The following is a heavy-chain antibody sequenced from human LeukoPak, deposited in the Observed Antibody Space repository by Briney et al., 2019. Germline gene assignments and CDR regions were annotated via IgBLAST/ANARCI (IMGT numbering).Heavy chain of an antibody. V-gene: IGHV4-30-4*01. CDR1: DGFISSGDYY. J-gene: IGHJ4*02. CDR2: IYYSGST. Sequence: SETLSLTCTVSDGFISSGDYYWSWIRQPPGKGLEWIGYIYYSGSTYYNPSLKSRVTISVDTSKNQFSLKLSSVTAADTAVYYCARGFKGLWFGELLDYWGQGTLVTVSS. CDR3: ARGFKGLWFGELLDY. D-gene: IGHD3-10*01.